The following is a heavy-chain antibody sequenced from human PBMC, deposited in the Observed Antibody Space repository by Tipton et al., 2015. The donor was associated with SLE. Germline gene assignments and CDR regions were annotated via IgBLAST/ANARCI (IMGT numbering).Heavy chain of an antibody. J-gene: IGHJ4*02. CDR2: IYYSGST. V-gene: IGHV4-38-2*02. CDR3: ARVEAAAGTGNFDY. Sequence: TLSLTCTVSGYSISSGYYWGWIRQPPGKGLEWIGSIYYSGSTYYNPSLKSRVTISVDTSKNQFSLKLSSVTAADTAVYYCARVEAAAGTGNFDYWGQGTLVTVSS. D-gene: IGHD6-13*01. CDR1: GYSISSGYY.